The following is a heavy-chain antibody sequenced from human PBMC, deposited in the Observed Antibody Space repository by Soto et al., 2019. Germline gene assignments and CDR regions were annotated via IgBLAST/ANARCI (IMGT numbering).Heavy chain of an antibody. V-gene: IGHV1-69*01. J-gene: IGHJ4*02. CDR1: GGTFSSYA. Sequence: QVQLVQSGAEVKKPGSSVKVSCKASGGTFSSYAISWVRQAPGQGLEWMGGIIPIFGTANYAQKFQGRVTITADESTSTGYMELSSLRSEDTAVYYCARDGGYCSGGSCYSRGGYFDYWGQGTLVTVSS. CDR2: IIPIFGTA. D-gene: IGHD2-15*01. CDR3: ARDGGYCSGGSCYSRGGYFDY.